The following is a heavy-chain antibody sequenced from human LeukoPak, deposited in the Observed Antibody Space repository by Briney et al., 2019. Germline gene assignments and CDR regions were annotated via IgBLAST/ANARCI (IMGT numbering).Heavy chain of an antibody. CDR2: INDSGST. D-gene: IGHD7-27*01. J-gene: IGHJ6*03. V-gene: IGHV4-34*01. Sequence: SETLSLTCAVYGGSFSGYYWRWIRQSPGKGLEWIGEINDSGSTNYGPSLKSRVTISVDTSKNQFSLKLTSVTAADTAVYYCARVAGDPIYYYYYMDVWGKGTAVTVSS. CDR1: GGSFSGYY. CDR3: ARVAGDPIYYYYYMDV.